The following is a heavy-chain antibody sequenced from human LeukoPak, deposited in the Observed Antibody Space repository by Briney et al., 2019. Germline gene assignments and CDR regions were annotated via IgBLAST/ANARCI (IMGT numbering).Heavy chain of an antibody. CDR3: ATCVVVAATAWFDH. Sequence: GGSLRLSCAASGFTFSSYWMSWVRQTPGKGLEWVANMKQDGSEKYYVDSVKGRFTISRDNAKNSLYLQMNSLRAEDTAVYYCATCVVVAATAWFDHWGQGTLVPVSS. D-gene: IGHD2-15*01. CDR1: GFTFSSYW. V-gene: IGHV3-7*01. J-gene: IGHJ5*02. CDR2: MKQDGSEK.